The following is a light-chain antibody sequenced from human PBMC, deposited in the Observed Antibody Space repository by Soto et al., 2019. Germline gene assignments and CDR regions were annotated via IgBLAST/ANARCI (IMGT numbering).Light chain of an antibody. CDR1: QSVRTY. CDR2: GAS. V-gene: IGKV3-15*01. J-gene: IGKJ4*01. CDR3: QQYNNWPLVT. Sequence: EIVMTQSPATLSVSPGERATLSCRASQSVRTYLAWYQQKPGQAPRLLIFGASTRATGIPARFSGSGSGSEFTLTISSLQSEDFAVYSCQQYNNWPLVTFGGGTKLEIK.